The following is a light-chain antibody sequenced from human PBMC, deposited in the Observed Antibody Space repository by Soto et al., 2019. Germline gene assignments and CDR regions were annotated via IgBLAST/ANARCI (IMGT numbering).Light chain of an antibody. V-gene: IGLV2-14*01. J-gene: IGLJ2*01. CDR3: SSYTIISHVV. CDR2: DVS. CDR1: SSDVGGYNY. Sequence: QSALTQPASVSGSPGQSITISCTGTSSDVGGYNYVSWYQQHPGKAPKLMIYDVSNRPSGVSNRFSGSKSGNTASLTISGLQAEDEADYYCSSYTIISHVVFGGGTKLTVL.